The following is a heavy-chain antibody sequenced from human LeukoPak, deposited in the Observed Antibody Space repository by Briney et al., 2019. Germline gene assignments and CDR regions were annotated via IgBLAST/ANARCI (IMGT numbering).Heavy chain of an antibody. CDR2: INHSGST. J-gene: IGHJ3*02. Sequence: SETLSLTCAVYGVSFSGYYWSWIRQPPGKGLEWIGEINHSGSTNYNPSLKSRVTISVDTSKNQFSLKLSSVTAADTAVYYCARDTGDSSGYYLIDFDIWGQGTMVTVSS. V-gene: IGHV4-34*01. CDR3: ARDTGDSSGYYLIDFDI. D-gene: IGHD3-22*01. CDR1: GVSFSGYY.